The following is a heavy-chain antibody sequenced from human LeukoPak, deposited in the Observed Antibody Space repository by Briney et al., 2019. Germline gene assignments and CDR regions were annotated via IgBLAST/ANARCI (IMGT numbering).Heavy chain of an antibody. CDR3: AGEVLYSSGSFDY. CDR2: IIPIFGTA. CDR1: GGTFSSYA. J-gene: IGHJ4*02. Sequence: ASVKVSCKASGGTFSSYAISWVRQAPGQGLEWMGRIIPIFGTANYAQKFQGRVTITTDESTSTAYMELSSLRSEDTAVYYCAGEVLYSSGSFDYWGQGTLVTVSS. D-gene: IGHD6-19*01. V-gene: IGHV1-69*05.